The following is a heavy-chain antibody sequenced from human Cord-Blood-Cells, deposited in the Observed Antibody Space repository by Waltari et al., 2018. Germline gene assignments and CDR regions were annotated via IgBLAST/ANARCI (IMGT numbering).Heavy chain of an antibody. CDR3: ARGSPYCSGGSCYSGWFDP. CDR2: IIPIFGTA. J-gene: IGHJ5*02. D-gene: IGHD2-15*01. Sequence: QVQLVQSGAEVKKPGSSVKVSCKDSGGTFSSYPISWVRQAPGQGLEGMGGIIPIFGTANYAQKFQGRVTITADESTSTSYIELSSLRCEDTAVYYCARGSPYCSGGSCYSGWFDPWGQGTLVTVSS. CDR1: GGTFSSYP. V-gene: IGHV1-69*01.